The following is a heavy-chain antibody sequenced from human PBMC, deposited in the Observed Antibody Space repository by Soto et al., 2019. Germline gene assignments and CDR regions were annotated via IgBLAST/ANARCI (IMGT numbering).Heavy chain of an antibody. CDR3: AASGRDVLGYDYKDTEGLDI. D-gene: IGHD4-4*01. J-gene: IGHJ3*02. Sequence: QVQLVQSGPEVKKPGSSVKVSCEASGGTFSNFAVNWVRQAPGQGLEWVGGIIPLFHVAKYAQKFEGRVTIVADDSTSTAYMDLSSLRSDATAVYYCAASGRDVLGYDYKDTEGLDIWGQGTMVIVSS. CDR1: GGTFSNFA. V-gene: IGHV1-69*01. CDR2: IIPLFHVA.